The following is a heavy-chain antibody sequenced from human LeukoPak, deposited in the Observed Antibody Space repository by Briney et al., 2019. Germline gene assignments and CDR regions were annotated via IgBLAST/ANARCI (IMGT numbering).Heavy chain of an antibody. CDR2: IYHSGST. Sequence: SETLSLTCTGSGGSISSYYWSWIRQPPGKGLEWIGYIYHSGSTNYNPSLKSRVTISVDKSKNQFSLKVRSVTAADTAVYYCARRGDYGDYAFDYCGQGTLVTVSS. D-gene: IGHD4-17*01. CDR1: GGSISSYY. J-gene: IGHJ4*02. CDR3: ARRGDYGDYAFDY. V-gene: IGHV4-59*12.